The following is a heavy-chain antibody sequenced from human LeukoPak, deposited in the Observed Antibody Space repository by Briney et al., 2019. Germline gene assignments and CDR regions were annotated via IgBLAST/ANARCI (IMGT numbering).Heavy chain of an antibody. CDR2: LSATGGTT. Sequence: PGGSLRLSCAASGFTLSSYAMRWARQAPGKGLEWVSSLSATGGTTYYADSVKGRFTISRDNAKNTLYLQMNSLRAEGTAVYYCARVRVGNYFDYWGQGTLVTVSS. J-gene: IGHJ4*02. CDR3: ARVRVGNYFDY. CDR1: GFTLSSYA. V-gene: IGHV3-23*01. D-gene: IGHD1-26*01.